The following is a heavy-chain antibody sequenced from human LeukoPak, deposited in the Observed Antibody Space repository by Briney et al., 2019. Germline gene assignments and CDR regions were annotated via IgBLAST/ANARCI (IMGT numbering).Heavy chain of an antibody. Sequence: ASVKVSCKASGYTLTNYDINWVRQATGQGLEWMGWINPNSGHTGYTQKFQGRVSMTRDTSISTVYMELSSLRSEDTAVYYCVRVQSGSYARYGMDVWGQGTTVTVSS. J-gene: IGHJ6*02. CDR1: GYTLTNYD. CDR3: VRVQSGSYARYGMDV. CDR2: INPNSGHT. D-gene: IGHD1-26*01. V-gene: IGHV1-8*01.